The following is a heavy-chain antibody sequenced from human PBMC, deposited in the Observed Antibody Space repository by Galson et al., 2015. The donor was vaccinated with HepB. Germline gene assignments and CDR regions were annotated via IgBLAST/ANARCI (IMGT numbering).Heavy chain of an antibody. Sequence: SLRLSCAGSGFTFSGSAMHWVRQTSGKGLEWIGRIRSKGNNYATAYAASVKGRFTISRDDSKNTAYLQMNSLKTEDTAVYYCTSSRYSSGWYGFGWGQGTLVTVSS. CDR3: TSSRYSSGWYGFG. J-gene: IGHJ4*02. CDR2: IRSKGNNYAT. D-gene: IGHD6-19*01. V-gene: IGHV3-73*01. CDR1: GFTFSGSA.